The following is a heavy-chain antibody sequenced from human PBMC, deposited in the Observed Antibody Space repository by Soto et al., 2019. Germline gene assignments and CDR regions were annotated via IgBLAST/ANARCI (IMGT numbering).Heavy chain of an antibody. V-gene: IGHV3-23*01. J-gene: IGHJ4*02. CDR3: AKYNNYWDEDY. CDR2: ISGRGDGT. D-gene: IGHD1-20*01. Sequence: EVQLLESGGGLVQPGGSLTLSCAASGFTFDTYAMTWVRQAPGKGLEWVSAISGRGDGTYYADSVKGRFTISRDNSKNTVLLQMNSLRAEDTALYSCAKYNNYWDEDYWGQGTLVTVSS. CDR1: GFTFDTYA.